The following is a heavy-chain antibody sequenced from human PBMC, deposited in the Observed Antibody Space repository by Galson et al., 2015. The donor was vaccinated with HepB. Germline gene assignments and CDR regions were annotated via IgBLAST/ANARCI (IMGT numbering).Heavy chain of an antibody. D-gene: IGHD3-22*01. CDR3: AKDRREVIKTAFYDSSGLYFDY. J-gene: IGHJ4*02. V-gene: IGHV3-23*01. CDR2: ISGSGGST. Sequence: SLRLSCAASGFTFSSYAMSWVRQAPGKGLEWVSAISGSGGSTYYADSVKGRFTISRDNSKNTLYLQMNSLRAEDTAVYYCAKDRREVIKTAFYDSSGLYFDYWGQGTLVTVSS. CDR1: GFTFSSYA.